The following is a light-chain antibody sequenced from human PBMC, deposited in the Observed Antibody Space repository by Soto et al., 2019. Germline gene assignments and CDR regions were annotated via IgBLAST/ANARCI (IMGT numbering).Light chain of an antibody. J-gene: IGKJ1*01. V-gene: IGKV3-15*01. Sequence: EIVMAQSPATLSVSPGERATLSCRASQSVSSKLAWYRHKPGQAPRLLIYGASTRATGIPARFSGSGSGTEFTLTISSLQSEDFAVYYCQQYNNGPQTFGQGTKVDIK. CDR1: QSVSSK. CDR3: QQYNNGPQT. CDR2: GAS.